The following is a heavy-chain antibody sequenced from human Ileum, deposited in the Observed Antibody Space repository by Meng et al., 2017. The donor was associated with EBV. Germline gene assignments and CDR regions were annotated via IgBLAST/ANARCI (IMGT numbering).Heavy chain of an antibody. CDR2: INTGNGET. Sequence: QAKLVQAGAEMKKPGATVEVSCKASGYTFTSYAMNWVRQAPGQRLEWMGWINTGNGETKYSQKFQGRVTLTRDTSASTAYMELSSLRSEDTAVYYCASRPGIAVAGFDYWGQGTLVTVSS. V-gene: IGHV1-3*04. J-gene: IGHJ4*02. CDR3: ASRPGIAVAGFDY. D-gene: IGHD6-19*01. CDR1: GYTFTSYA.